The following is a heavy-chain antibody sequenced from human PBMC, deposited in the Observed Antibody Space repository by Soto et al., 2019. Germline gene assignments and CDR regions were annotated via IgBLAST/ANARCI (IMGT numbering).Heavy chain of an antibody. V-gene: IGHV3-15*07. CDR2: IKSEADGGTT. J-gene: IGHJ4*02. CDR3: TRGLIRGSCYGD. D-gene: IGHD2-15*01. CDR1: GFTFSNAW. Sequence: GGSLRLSCGGSGFTFSNAWMNWVRQAPGKGLEWVGRIKSEADGGTTDYAAPVKGRFTISRDDSKTTLYLQMNSLKTEDTAVYYCTRGLIRGSCYGDWGQGTLVTVSS.